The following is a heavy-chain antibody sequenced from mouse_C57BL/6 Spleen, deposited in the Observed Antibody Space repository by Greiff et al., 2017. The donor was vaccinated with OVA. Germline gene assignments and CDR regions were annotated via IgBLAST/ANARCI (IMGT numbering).Heavy chain of an antibody. CDR3: ARERYHGGCSYRYFDF. V-gene: IGHV1-52*01. J-gene: IGHJ1*03. Sequence: QVQLQQPGAELVRPGSSVKLSCKASGYTFTSYWMHWVKQRPIQGLEWIGNIDPSDSETHYNQKFKDKATLTVDKSSSTAYMQLSSLTSEDSAVYYGARERYHGGCSYRYFDFWGTGTTVTVSS. CDR2: IDPSDSET. CDR1: GYTFTSYW. D-gene: IGHD1-1*01.